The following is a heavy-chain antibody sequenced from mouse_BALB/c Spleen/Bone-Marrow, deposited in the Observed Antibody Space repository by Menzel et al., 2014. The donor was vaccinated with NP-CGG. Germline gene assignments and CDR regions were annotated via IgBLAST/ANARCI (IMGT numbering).Heavy chain of an antibody. CDR1: GFSLTTYG. CDR2: IWGGGST. Sequence: QVQLQQSGPGLVQPPQSLSITCTVSGFSLTTYGVHWVRQSPGKGLEWLGVIWGGGSTDYNAAFISRLSITKDNSKSQVFFKMNSRQADDTAIYYCARNWWNYDAMDYWGQGTSVTVSS. J-gene: IGHJ4*01. D-gene: IGHD1-1*02. CDR3: ARNWWNYDAMDY. V-gene: IGHV2-4-1*01.